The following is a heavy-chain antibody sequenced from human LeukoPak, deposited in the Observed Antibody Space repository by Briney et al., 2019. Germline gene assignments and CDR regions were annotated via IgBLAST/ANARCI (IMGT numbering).Heavy chain of an antibody. V-gene: IGHV1-2*02. CDR1: GYTFTGYY. J-gene: IGHJ6*03. Sequence: GASVKVSCKASGYTFTGYYIHWVRQAPGQGLEWMGWINPNSGGTNYAQKFQGRVTMTRDTSISTAYMELSRLRSDDTAVYYCARGTWYYDILSDYYYFMDVWGKGTTVTVSS. D-gene: IGHD3-9*01. CDR2: INPNSGGT. CDR3: ARGTWYYDILSDYYYFMDV.